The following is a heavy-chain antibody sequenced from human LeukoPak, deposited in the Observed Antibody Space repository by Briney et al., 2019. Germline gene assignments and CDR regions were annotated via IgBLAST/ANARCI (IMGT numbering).Heavy chain of an antibody. D-gene: IGHD3-3*01. CDR1: GYTFTSYA. J-gene: IGHJ4*02. Sequence: ASVKVSCKASGYTFTSYAMHWVRQAPGQRLEWMGWINAGNGNTKYSQKFQGRVTITRDTSASTAYMELSSLRSEDTAVYYCATYYDFWSGPKYYFDYWGQGTLVTVSS. V-gene: IGHV1-3*01. CDR3: ATYYDFWSGPKYYFDY. CDR2: INAGNGNT.